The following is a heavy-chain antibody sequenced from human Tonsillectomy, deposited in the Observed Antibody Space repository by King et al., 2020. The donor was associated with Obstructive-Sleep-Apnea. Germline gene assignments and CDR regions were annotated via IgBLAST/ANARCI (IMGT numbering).Heavy chain of an antibody. CDR1: GYTFTSYD. CDR2: MNPNSGNT. Sequence: QLVQSGAEVKKPGASVKVSCKASGYTFTSYDINWVRQSPGQGLEWMGWMNPNSGNTGYAQKFQGRLTMTRDTSISTAYMELSSLRSEDTAVYYCLCHTRGAADWGQGTLVTVSS. V-gene: IGHV1-8*01. J-gene: IGHJ4*02. D-gene: IGHD2-8*01. CDR3: LCHTRGAAD.